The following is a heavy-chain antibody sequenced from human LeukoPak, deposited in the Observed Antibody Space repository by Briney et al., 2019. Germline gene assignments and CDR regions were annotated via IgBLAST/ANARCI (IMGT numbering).Heavy chain of an antibody. J-gene: IGHJ4*02. D-gene: IGHD5-24*01. V-gene: IGHV5-51*01. CDR1: GYSFTSYW. CDR2: IYPGDSDT. CDR3: ARHRRRWLQLAAYDY. Sequence: GESLKISCKGSGYSFTSYWIGWVRQMPGKVLEWMGIIYPGDSDTRYSPSFQGQVTISADKSISTAYLQWSSLKASDTAMYYCARHRRRWLQLAAYDYWGQGTLVTVSS.